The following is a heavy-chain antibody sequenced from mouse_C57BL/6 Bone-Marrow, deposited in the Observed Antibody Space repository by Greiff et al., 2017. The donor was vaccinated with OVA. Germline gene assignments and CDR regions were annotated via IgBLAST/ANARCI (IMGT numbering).Heavy chain of an antibody. D-gene: IGHD4-1*01. CDR1: GFTFSSYA. J-gene: IGHJ2*01. V-gene: IGHV5-4*03. CDR2: ISDGGSYT. Sequence: EVMLVESGGGLVKPGGSLKLSCAASGFTFSSYAMSWVRQTPEKRLEWVATISDGGSYTYYPDNVKGRFTISRDNAKNNLYLQMSHLKSEDTAMYYCARRGNWEYWGKGTTLTVSS. CDR3: ARRGNWEY.